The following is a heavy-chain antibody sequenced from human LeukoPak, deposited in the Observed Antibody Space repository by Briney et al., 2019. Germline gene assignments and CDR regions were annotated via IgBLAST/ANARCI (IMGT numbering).Heavy chain of an antibody. CDR1: GITLSNYD. CDR2: ISGSGGST. Sequence: GGSLRLSCAVSGITLSNYDMSWVRQAPGKGLEWVSAISGSGGSTYYADSVKGRFAISRDNSKNTLYLQMNSLRAEDTAVYYCAKGGYDFWSGYWYYYYYYMDVWGKGTTVTVSS. V-gene: IGHV3-23*01. CDR3: AKGGYDFWSGYWYYYYYYMDV. J-gene: IGHJ6*03. D-gene: IGHD3-3*01.